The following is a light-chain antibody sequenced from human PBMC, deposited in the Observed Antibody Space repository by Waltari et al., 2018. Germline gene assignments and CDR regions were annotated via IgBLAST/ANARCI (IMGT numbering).Light chain of an antibody. CDR1: QALGVN. CDR2: DAS. V-gene: IGKV1-16*02. CDR3: QQYFNLPLT. J-gene: IGKJ4*01. Sequence: DIQETQSQYSETASEGERVTITCRASQALGVNLAWFQQKPGTAPKSLIYDASKLQSGVPSKFAGSGSGTDFTLTITNLQPEDFATYYCQQYFNLPLTFGGGTKVEIK.